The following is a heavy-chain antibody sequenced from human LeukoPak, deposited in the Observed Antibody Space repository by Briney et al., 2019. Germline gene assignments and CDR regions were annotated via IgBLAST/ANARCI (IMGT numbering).Heavy chain of an antibody. V-gene: IGHV4-31*03. CDR2: IYYSGST. CDR3: ARGIAAAGNWFDP. Sequence: SETLSLTCTVSGCSISSGCFCWGWLRQHPGMGLEWIGYIYYSGSTYYNPSLKSRVTTSVDTSKKQFLLKLSSVTAAHTAVYYYARGIAAAGNWFDPWGQGTLVTVSS. J-gene: IGHJ5*02. CDR1: GCSISSGCFC. D-gene: IGHD6-13*01.